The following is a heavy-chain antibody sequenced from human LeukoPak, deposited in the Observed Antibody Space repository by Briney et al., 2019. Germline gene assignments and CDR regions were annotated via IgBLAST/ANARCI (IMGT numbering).Heavy chain of an antibody. J-gene: IGHJ4*02. CDR1: GYTLTELS. V-gene: IGHV1-24*01. CDR2: FDPEDGET. CDR3: ATRGITGTTSLSY. Sequence: ASVKVSCKVSGYTLTELSMHWVRQAPGKGLEWMGGFDPEDGETIYAQKFQGRGTMTEDTSTDTAYMELSSLRSEDTAVYYCATRGITGTTSLSYWGQGTLVTVSS. D-gene: IGHD1-7*01.